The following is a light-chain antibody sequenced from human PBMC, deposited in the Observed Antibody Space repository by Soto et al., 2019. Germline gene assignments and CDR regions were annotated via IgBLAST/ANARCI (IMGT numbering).Light chain of an antibody. CDR2: SNN. J-gene: IGLJ2*01. CDR3: AAWDDSLSGLL. Sequence: QPVLTQPPSASGTPGQRVTISCSGGSSNIGRNTVNWYQQLPGTAPKVLIYSNNQRPSGVPDRFSGSKSGTSASLAISGLQSEDEGDYYCAAWDDSLSGLLFGGGTQLTVL. V-gene: IGLV1-44*01. CDR1: SSNIGRNT.